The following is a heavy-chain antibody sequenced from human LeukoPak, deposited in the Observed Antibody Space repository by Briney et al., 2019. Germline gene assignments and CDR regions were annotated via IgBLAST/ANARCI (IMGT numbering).Heavy chain of an antibody. CDR2: ISSSSSTI. J-gene: IGHJ6*02. CDR1: GFTFRTYS. D-gene: IGHD4-17*01. Sequence: PGGSLRLSCAASGFTFRTYSTNWVRQAPGKGLEWVSYISSSSSTIHYADSVRGRFTISRDNAKNSLYLQINSPRDEDTAVYYCARAFYGDYGMDVWGQGTTVTVSS. V-gene: IGHV3-48*02. CDR3: ARAFYGDYGMDV.